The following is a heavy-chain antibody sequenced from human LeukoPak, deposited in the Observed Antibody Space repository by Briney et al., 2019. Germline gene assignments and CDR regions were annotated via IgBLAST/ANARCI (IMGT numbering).Heavy chain of an antibody. Sequence: SQTLSLTCAISGDRVSSNSAAWNWIRQSPSRGLEWLGRTYYRSEWYNDYAESVKSRITINRDTSKNQFSLQLNSVTPEDTAVYYCAREDCSGGTCYTDGAFDFWGQETVVTVSS. CDR1: GDRVSSNSAA. CDR3: AREDCSGGTCYTDGAFDF. V-gene: IGHV6-1*01. CDR2: TYYRSEWYN. J-gene: IGHJ3*01. D-gene: IGHD2-15*01.